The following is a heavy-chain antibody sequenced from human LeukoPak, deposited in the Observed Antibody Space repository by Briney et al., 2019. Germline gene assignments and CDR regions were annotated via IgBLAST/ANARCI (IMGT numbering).Heavy chain of an antibody. Sequence: ASVKVSCKASGGTFSSYAISWVRQAPGQGLEWMGRIIPILGIANYAQKFQGRVTSTADKSTSTAYMELSSLRSEDTAVYYCATRGLRSNMGDYFDYLGQGTLVTVSS. D-gene: IGHD4-17*01. CDR1: GGTFSSYA. J-gene: IGHJ4*02. CDR2: IIPILGIA. CDR3: ATRGLRSNMGDYFDY. V-gene: IGHV1-69*04.